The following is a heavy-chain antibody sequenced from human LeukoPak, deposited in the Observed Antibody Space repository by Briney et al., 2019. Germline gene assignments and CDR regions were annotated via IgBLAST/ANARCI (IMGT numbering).Heavy chain of an antibody. D-gene: IGHD3-22*01. J-gene: IGHJ1*01. Sequence: PGGSLRLSCAASGFTFSDCAMSWVRQAPGQGLELVSTISNSGTTTYYSDSVKGRFTISRDNSKNTLYLQMNSLRAEDTAVYYCASIITLMDVVCSWGEGTLVTVSS. CDR1: GFTFSDCA. CDR3: ASIITLMDVVCS. V-gene: IGHV3-23*01. CDR2: ISNSGTTT.